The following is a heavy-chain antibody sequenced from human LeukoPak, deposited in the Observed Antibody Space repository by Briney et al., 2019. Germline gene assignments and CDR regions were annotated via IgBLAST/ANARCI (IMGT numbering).Heavy chain of an antibody. Sequence: GGSLRLSCAASRVTFTDYAMSWVRQAPGKGLEWVASVSTSGDTSYYADSVKGRFTISRDNSKNTLYLQMNSLRSEDTAVYYCARDSPITMVRGLYYYYMDVWGKGATVTVSS. CDR1: RVTFTDYA. CDR2: VSTSGDTS. D-gene: IGHD3-10*01. V-gene: IGHV3-23*01. CDR3: ARDSPITMVRGLYYYYMDV. J-gene: IGHJ6*03.